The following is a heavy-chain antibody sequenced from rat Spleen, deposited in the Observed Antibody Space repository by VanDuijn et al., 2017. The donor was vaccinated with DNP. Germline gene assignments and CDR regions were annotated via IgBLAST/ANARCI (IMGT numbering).Heavy chain of an antibody. CDR3: ARDDWEQDY. V-gene: IGHV2-32*01. J-gene: IGHJ2*01. Sequence: VQLKESGPGLVQPSQTLSLTCTVSGFSLAIYHVHWVRQPPGNGLEWMGVMWSNGDTSYNSGLKSRLSISRDTSKSQVFLVMNSLQTEDTATYVCARDDWEQDYWGQGVMVTVSS. CDR1: GFSLAIYH. D-gene: IGHD5-1*01. CDR2: MWSNGDT.